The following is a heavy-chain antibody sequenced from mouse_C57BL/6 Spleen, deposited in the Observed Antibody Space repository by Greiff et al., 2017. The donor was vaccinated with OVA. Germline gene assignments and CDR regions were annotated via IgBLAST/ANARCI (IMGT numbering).Heavy chain of an antibody. D-gene: IGHD1-1*01. Sequence: QVQLQQPGAELVRPGSSVKLSCKASGYTFTSYWMHWVKQRPIQGLEWIGNIDPSDSETHYNQKFKDKATLTVDKSSSTAYMQLSSLTSEDSAVYDCARRDYGSSHWYFDVWGTGTTVTVSS. CDR2: IDPSDSET. CDR1: GYTFTSYW. V-gene: IGHV1-52*01. CDR3: ARRDYGSSHWYFDV. J-gene: IGHJ1*03.